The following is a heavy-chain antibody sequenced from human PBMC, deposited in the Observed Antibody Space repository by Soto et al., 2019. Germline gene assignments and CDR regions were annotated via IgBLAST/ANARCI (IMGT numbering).Heavy chain of an antibody. Sequence: QVQLQESGPGLVKPSETLSITCTVSGDSISRYYWSWIRLSPGKGLEWIGYIYYSGETNYNPCVKSRVTIPVDRTKNQFFLKLSSVTAADTAVYYCARGQGGAFLKGSGMEVWGPGTTVTVSS. CDR3: ARGQGGAFLKGSGMEV. CDR1: GDSISRYY. J-gene: IGHJ6*02. V-gene: IGHV4-59*01. CDR2: IYYSGET. D-gene: IGHD3-16*01.